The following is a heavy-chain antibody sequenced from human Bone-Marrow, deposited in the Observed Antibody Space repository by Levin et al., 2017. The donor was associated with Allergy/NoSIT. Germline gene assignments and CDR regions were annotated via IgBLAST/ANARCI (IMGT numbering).Heavy chain of an antibody. D-gene: IGHD1-26*01. CDR1: GYTFPDHW. CDR2: IYPGDSDT. Sequence: GESLKISCKGSGYTFPDHWIAWVRQMPGKGLEWMGIIYPGDSDTTYSPSFQGHVTISADKSISSAYLQWSSLKASDTAVYYCARREVGVDEENAFDIWGQGTMVTVSS. CDR3: ARREVGVDEENAFDI. J-gene: IGHJ3*02. V-gene: IGHV5-51*01.